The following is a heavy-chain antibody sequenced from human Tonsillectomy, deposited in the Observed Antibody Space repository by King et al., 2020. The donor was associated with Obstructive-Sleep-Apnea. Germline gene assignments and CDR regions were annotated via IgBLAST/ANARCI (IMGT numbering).Heavy chain of an antibody. V-gene: IGHV3-23*04. CDR3: ARERGFGPSKWFDP. D-gene: IGHD3-10*01. CDR2: ISGRGCST. CDR1: VFTFSSYA. Sequence: VHLVESGGGLVQPGGSLRLSCAASVFTFSSYAMSWVRQAPGKGLEWVSAISGRGCSTDYADSVKGRFTISRDNSKNTLYLQINSLRAEVTAVYYCARERGFGPSKWFDPWGQGTLVTVSS. J-gene: IGHJ5*02.